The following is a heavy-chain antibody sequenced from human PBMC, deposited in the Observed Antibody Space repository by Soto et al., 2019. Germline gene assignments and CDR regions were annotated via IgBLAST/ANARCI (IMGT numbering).Heavy chain of an antibody. D-gene: IGHD1-26*01. J-gene: IGHJ4*02. V-gene: IGHV1-58*01. Sequence: QMQLVQSGPEVKKPGTSVKVSCKASTFTFTSSAVQWVRQARGQRLEWIGWIVVGSGNTKYAQNFQERVTITRDMSSGPPYLERSTLKSKDTPVYYCATNREGATYDFAYGGQGPCSPSPQ. CDR1: TFTFTSSA. CDR3: ATNREGATYDFAY. CDR2: IVVGSGNT.